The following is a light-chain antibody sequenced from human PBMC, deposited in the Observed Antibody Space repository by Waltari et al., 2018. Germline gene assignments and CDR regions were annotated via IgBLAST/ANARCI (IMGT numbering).Light chain of an antibody. Sequence: QSALTQPASVSGSPGQSITISCTGTSTDVGAYNHFSWYQQHPGKVPKLMIYDVTKRPSGVYHRFSGANSGNTASLTISGLQAEDEADYYCTSYPSSSTLYVFGTGTKVTVL. V-gene: IGLV2-14*03. CDR2: DVT. CDR3: TSYPSSSTLYV. CDR1: STDVGAYNH. J-gene: IGLJ1*01.